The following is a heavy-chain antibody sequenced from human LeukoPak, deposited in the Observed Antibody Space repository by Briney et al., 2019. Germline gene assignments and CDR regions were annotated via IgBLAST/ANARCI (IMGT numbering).Heavy chain of an antibody. CDR2: IYYSGST. D-gene: IGHD4-11*01. CDR1: GGSISSGDYY. V-gene: IGHV4-30-4*01. Sequence: SQTLSLTCTVSGGSISSGDYYWSWIRQPPGKGLEWIGYIYYSGSTYYNPSLKSRVTISVDTSKNQFSLKLSSVTAADTAVYYCARRVYDDYSKIYYFDYWGQGTLVTVSS. J-gene: IGHJ4*02. CDR3: ARRVYDDYSKIYYFDY.